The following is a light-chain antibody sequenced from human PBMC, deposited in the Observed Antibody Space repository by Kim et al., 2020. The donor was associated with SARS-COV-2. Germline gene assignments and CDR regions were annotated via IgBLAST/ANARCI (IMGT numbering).Light chain of an antibody. CDR1: QAISSA. V-gene: IGKV1D-13*01. J-gene: IGKJ3*01. CDR2: EAS. Sequence: ASVGDRVTITCRTSQAISSALAWYQQKPGRAPTLLIYEASTLQSGVPSRFSGSGSGTDFTLTISSLQPEDFATYYCQQFNNDPRTFGPGTKVDIK. CDR3: QQFNNDPRT.